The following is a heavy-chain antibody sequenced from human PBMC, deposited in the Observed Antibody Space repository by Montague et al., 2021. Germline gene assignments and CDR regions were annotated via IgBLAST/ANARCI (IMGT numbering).Heavy chain of an antibody. D-gene: IGHD3-10*01. J-gene: IGHJ4*02. CDR1: GGSISSSPFY. Sequence: SETLSLTCTVSGGSISSSPFYWGWIRQSPGKGLEWIGSNYYRGNTHYNPSLKSRVSLSIDTSKNQFSLKMSSVTAAGTAVYYCARAGPRTYGGDSLDYWGQGALVTVSS. CDR2: NYYRGNT. CDR3: ARAGPRTYGGDSLDY. V-gene: IGHV4-39*01.